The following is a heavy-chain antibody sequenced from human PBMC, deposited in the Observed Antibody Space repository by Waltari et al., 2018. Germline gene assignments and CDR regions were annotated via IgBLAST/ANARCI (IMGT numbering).Heavy chain of an antibody. V-gene: IGHV5-51*01. J-gene: IGHJ4*02. CDR2: INPADADT. D-gene: IGHD2-15*01. Sequence: EVQLVQSGAEVKKPGESLKISCQGSGYIFTSHWIAWVRQMPGKAPEWMVIINPADADTRYSPSFQGQVTISADKSISTAYLQWSSLKASDTAMYYCARRYCSGARCLYFDHWGQGTLVTVSS. CDR3: ARRYCSGARCLYFDH. CDR1: GYIFTSHW.